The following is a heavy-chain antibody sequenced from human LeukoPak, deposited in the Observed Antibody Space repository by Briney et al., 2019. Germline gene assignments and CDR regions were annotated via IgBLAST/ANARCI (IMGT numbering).Heavy chain of an antibody. CDR3: AREIRSSYYFDY. CDR1: GFTFRSYG. V-gene: IGHV3-33*01. J-gene: IGHJ4*02. Sequence: PGGSLRLSCAVSGFTFRSYGMNWVRQAPGKALEWVAVIWFDGSNKDYADSVKGRFAISRDNSKNTLYLQMNSLRAEDTAVYYCAREIRSSYYFDYWGQGTLVTVSS. CDR2: IWFDGSNK.